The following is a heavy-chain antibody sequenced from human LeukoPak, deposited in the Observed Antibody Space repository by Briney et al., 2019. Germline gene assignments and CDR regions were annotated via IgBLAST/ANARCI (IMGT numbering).Heavy chain of an antibody. Sequence: SQTLSLTCTVSGGSISSGGYYWSWIRQHPGKGLEWIRYIYYSGSTYYNPSLKSRVTISVDTSKNQFSLKLSSVTAADTAVYYCAAVYCSSTSCYTAFDYWGQGTLVTVSS. CDR1: GGSISSGGYY. V-gene: IGHV4-31*03. D-gene: IGHD2-2*02. CDR2: IYYSGST. CDR3: AAVYCSSTSCYTAFDY. J-gene: IGHJ4*02.